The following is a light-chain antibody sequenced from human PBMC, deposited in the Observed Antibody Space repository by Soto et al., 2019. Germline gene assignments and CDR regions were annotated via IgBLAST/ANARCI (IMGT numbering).Light chain of an antibody. CDR1: QSVSSN. CDR3: QQYNNWPRT. CDR2: GAS. V-gene: IGKV3-15*01. Sequence: EIVITHSPATLSVSPGERATLSCRASQSVSSNLGWYQQKPGQAPRLLIYGASTRATGIPARFSGSGSGTEFTLAISSLQSEDFAVYYCQQYNNWPRTFGQGTKV. J-gene: IGKJ1*01.